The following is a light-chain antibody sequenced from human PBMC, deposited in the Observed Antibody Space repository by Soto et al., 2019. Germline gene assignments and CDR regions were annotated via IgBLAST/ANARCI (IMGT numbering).Light chain of an antibody. Sequence: DIQMTQSPSTLSASVGDTVTITSRASQSISSWLAWYQQKPGKAPKLLIYKASSLESGVPSRFSGSGSGTEFTLTISSLQPDDFATYYCQQYNSYPSTFGQGTKVDIK. V-gene: IGKV1-5*03. CDR3: QQYNSYPST. J-gene: IGKJ1*01. CDR2: KAS. CDR1: QSISSW.